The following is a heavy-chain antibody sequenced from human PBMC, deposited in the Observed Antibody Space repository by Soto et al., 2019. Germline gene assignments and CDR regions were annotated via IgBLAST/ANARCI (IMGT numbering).Heavy chain of an antibody. CDR1: GFTFSSYD. Sequence: GGSLRLSCAASGFTFSSYDMHWVRQATGKGLEKVSAIGTAGDTYYPGSVKGRFTISRENAKNSLYLQMNSLRAGDTAVYYCARGGDESWYFDLWGRGTLVTVSS. CDR3: ARGGDESWYFDL. V-gene: IGHV3-13*01. D-gene: IGHD2-21*02. J-gene: IGHJ2*01. CDR2: IGTAGDT.